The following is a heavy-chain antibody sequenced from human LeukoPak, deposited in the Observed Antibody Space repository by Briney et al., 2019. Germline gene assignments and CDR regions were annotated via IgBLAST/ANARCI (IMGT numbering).Heavy chain of an antibody. J-gene: IGHJ4*02. D-gene: IGHD6-13*01. V-gene: IGHV4-39*01. CDR1: GGSISSSSYH. CDR2: IYYSGST. CDR3: ARTYSSRWD. Sequence: SETLSLTCTVSGGSISSSSYHWGWIRQPPGKGLEWIGSIYYSGSTYYNPSLKSRVTISVDTSKNQFSLKLSSVTAADTAVYYCARTYSSRWDWGQGTLVTVSS.